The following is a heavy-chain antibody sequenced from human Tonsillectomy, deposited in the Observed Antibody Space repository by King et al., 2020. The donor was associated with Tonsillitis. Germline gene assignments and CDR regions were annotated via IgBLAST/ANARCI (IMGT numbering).Heavy chain of an antibody. CDR3: ARYMVRGVGANWFDP. J-gene: IGHJ5*02. CDR2: IYHSGNT. Sequence: QLQESGPGLVKPSGTLSLTCAVSGDSISSSNWWSWVRQPPGKGLEWIGEIYHSGNTNYNPSLKSRITISVDNSKNHFSLKLSSVTAADTALYYCARYMVRGVGANWFDPWGQGTLVTVSS. V-gene: IGHV4-4*02. CDR1: GDSISSSNW. D-gene: IGHD3-10*01.